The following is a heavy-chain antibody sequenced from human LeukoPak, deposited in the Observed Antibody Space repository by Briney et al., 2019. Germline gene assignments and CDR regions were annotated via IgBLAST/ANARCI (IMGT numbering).Heavy chain of an antibody. CDR1: GFTFSSYA. CDR2: ISGSGGST. J-gene: IGHJ6*02. Sequence: PGGSLRLSCAASGFTFSSYAMSWVRQAPGKGLEWDSAISGSGGSTYYADSVKGRFTISRDNSKNTLYLQMNSLRDEDTAVYYCAKGTSGRTYNILTGYGHGMDVWGQGTTVTVSS. CDR3: AKGTSGRTYNILTGYGHGMDV. D-gene: IGHD3-9*01. V-gene: IGHV3-23*01.